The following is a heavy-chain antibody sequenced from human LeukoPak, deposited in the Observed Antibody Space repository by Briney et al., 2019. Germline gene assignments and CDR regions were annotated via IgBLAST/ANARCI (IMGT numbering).Heavy chain of an antibody. CDR1: GVSISSSPYY. J-gene: IGHJ4*02. CDR2: IYYSGST. D-gene: IGHD3-10*01. CDR3: ASLYGSGSYYPSDY. Sequence: SETLSLTCTVSGVSISSSPYYWGWIRQPPGKGLEWIGTIYYSGSTYYTPSLKSRVTISVDTSKNQFSLRVSSVTAADTAVYYCASLYGSGSYYPSDYWGQGTLVTVSS. V-gene: IGHV4-39*07.